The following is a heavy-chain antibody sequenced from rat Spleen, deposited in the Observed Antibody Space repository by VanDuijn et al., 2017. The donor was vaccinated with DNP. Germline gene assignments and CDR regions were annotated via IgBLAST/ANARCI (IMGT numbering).Heavy chain of an antibody. J-gene: IGHJ2*01. CDR3: ANWYNIGTNGDY. CDR1: GFTFSNYW. Sequence: EVQLVETGGGLVQPGRSLKLSCVASGFTFSNYWMFWIRQAPGQGLEWVASVNTDGGNSYYPDSVKGRFTISRDNAENTVYLQMNSLRSEDTATYYCANWYNIGTNGDYWGQGVMVTVSS. V-gene: IGHV5-58*01. D-gene: IGHD1-5*01. CDR2: VNTDGGNS.